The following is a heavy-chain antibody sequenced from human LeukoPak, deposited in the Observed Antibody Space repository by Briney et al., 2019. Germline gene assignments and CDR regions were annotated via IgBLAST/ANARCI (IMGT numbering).Heavy chain of an antibody. CDR1: GFTFSSYS. CDR2: ISWNSGSI. CDR3: AKDSSSWFFGAQDY. D-gene: IGHD6-13*01. J-gene: IGHJ4*02. Sequence: GGSLRLSCAASGFTFSSYSMNWVRQAPGKGLEWVSGISWNSGSIAYADSVKGRFTISRDNAKDSLYLQMNSLRAEDTALYYCAKDSSSWFFGAQDYWGQGTLVTVSS. V-gene: IGHV3-9*01.